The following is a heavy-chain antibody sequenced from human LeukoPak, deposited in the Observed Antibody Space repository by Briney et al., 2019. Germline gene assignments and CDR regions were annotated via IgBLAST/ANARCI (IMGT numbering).Heavy chain of an antibody. CDR3: ARAGSREGNYDFWSGYYYFDY. V-gene: IGHV1-69*05. Sequence: SVKVSCKASGGTFSSYAISWVRQAPGQGLEWMGGIIRIFGTANYAQKFQGRVTITTDESTSTAYMELSSLRSEDTAVYYCARAGSREGNYDFWSGYYYFDYWGQGTLVTVSS. D-gene: IGHD3-3*01. J-gene: IGHJ4*02. CDR2: IIRIFGTA. CDR1: GGTFSSYA.